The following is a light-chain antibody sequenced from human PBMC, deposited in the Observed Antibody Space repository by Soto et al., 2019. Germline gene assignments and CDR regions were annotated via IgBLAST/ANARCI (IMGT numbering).Light chain of an antibody. CDR2: DAS. J-gene: IGKJ4*01. CDR3: QQRNTWPLT. V-gene: IGKV3-11*01. Sequence: EIVLTQSPATLSLSPGERATLSCRASQSVSSYLAWYQQKPGQAPRLLIYDASNRATGIPARFSGSGSGTEFPLTISSLEPEDFAVYYCQQRNTWPLTFGGGTKVEIK. CDR1: QSVSSY.